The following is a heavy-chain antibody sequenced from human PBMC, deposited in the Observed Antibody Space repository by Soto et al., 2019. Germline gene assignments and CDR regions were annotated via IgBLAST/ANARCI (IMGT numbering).Heavy chain of an antibody. V-gene: IGHV3-33*01. CDR3: ARGGSGYDYYYYYGMDV. CDR1: GFTFSSYG. J-gene: IGHJ6*02. Sequence: VQLVESGGGVVQPGRSLRLSCAASGFTFSSYGMHWVRQAPGKGLEWVAVIWYDGSNKYYADSVKGRFTISRDNSKNTLYRQMNSLRAEDTAVYYCARGGSGYDYYYYYGMDVWGQGTTVTVSS. CDR2: IWYDGSNK. D-gene: IGHD5-12*01.